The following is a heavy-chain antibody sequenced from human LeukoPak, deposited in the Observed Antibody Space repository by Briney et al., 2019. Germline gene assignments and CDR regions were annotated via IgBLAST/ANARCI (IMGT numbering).Heavy chain of an antibody. D-gene: IGHD3-10*01. V-gene: IGHV4-59*01. CDR3: ARHRFGELDY. CDR2: IYYSGRT. Sequence: SETLSLTCTVSGGSITSYYWSWIRQPPGKGLEWIGDIYYSGRTNYNPSLKSRVTISVDTSKNLFSLTLRSVTAAVTAVYYCARHRFGELDYWGQGTLVTVSS. J-gene: IGHJ4*02. CDR1: GGSITSYY.